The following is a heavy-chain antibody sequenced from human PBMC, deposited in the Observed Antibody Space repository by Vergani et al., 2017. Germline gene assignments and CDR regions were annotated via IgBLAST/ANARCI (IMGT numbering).Heavy chain of an antibody. J-gene: IGHJ4*02. CDR2: ISLDGSTT. V-gene: IGHV3-43*01. D-gene: IGHD6-19*01. Sequence: EVQLVESGGGLVQPGGSLRLSCAASGFTFSSYSMNWVRQAPGKGLEWLSLISLDGSTTFYADSVKGRFTVSRDNSKSSLFLQMNSLRTEDTALYFCAKAVAGTSGNGEIDYWGQGTLVTVSS. CDR1: GFTFSSYS. CDR3: AKAVAGTSGNGEIDY.